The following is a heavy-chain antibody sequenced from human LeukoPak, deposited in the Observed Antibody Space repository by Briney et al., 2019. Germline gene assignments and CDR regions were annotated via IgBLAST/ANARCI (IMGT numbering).Heavy chain of an antibody. Sequence: GGSLRLSCAASGFTFSNAWMSWVRQAPGKGLEWVGRIKSKTDGGTTDYAAPVKGRFTISRDDSKNTLYLQMNSLKTEDTAVYYCTTGDGGWYALDYWGQGTLVTVSS. V-gene: IGHV3-15*01. CDR1: GFTFSNAW. J-gene: IGHJ4*02. CDR2: IKSKTDGGTT. D-gene: IGHD6-19*01. CDR3: TTGDGGWYALDY.